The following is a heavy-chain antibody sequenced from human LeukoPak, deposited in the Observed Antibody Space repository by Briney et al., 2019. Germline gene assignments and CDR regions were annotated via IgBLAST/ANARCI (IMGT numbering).Heavy chain of an antibody. CDR1: GGSFSGYF. V-gene: IGHV4-34*01. CDR3: ARRVGRWFGERAYYYNYMDV. Sequence: SGTPSLTFAVYGGSFSGYFWTLIRPPPGKGLGWVGGINHRRSTKYSPSLKSRVTISVDTSKNQFSLRLSSVTAADTAVYYCARRVGRWFGERAYYYNYMDVWGKGTTVTISS. D-gene: IGHD3-10*01. J-gene: IGHJ6*03. CDR2: INHRRST.